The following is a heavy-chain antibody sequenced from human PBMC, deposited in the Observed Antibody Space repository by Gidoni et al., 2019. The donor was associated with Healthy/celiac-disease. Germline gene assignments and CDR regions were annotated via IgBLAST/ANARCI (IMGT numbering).Heavy chain of an antibody. CDR2: IYYSGST. V-gene: IGHV4-39*01. Sequence: QLQLQESGPGLVKPSETLSLTCTVSGGSISSSSYYWGWIRQPPGKGLEWIGSIYYSGSTYYNPSLKSRVTISVDTSKNQFSLKLSSVTAADTAVYYCARHETWIHPGEIDYWGQGTLVTVSS. CDR1: GGSISSSSYY. CDR3: ARHETWIHPGEIDY. D-gene: IGHD5-18*01. J-gene: IGHJ4*02.